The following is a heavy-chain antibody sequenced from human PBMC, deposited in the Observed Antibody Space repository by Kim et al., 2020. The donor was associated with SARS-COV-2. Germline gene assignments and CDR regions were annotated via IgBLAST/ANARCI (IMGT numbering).Heavy chain of an antibody. Sequence: GGSLRLSCAASGFTFSSYSMNWVRQAPGKGLEWVSYISSSSSTIYYADSVKGRFTISRDNAKNSLYLQMNSLRDEDTAVYYCARDHGVPPPSTTVTTFRGYNWFDPWGQGTLVTVSS. D-gene: IGHD4-4*01. V-gene: IGHV3-48*02. CDR1: GFTFSSYS. CDR3: ARDHGVPPPSTTVTTFRGYNWFDP. CDR2: ISSSSSTI. J-gene: IGHJ5*02.